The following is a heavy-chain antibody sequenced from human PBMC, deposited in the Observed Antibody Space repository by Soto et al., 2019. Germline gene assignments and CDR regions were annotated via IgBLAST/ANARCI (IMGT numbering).Heavy chain of an antibody. CDR2: ISYDGSNK. D-gene: IGHD3-3*01. Sequence: GGSLRLSCAASGFTFSSYGMHWVRQAPGKGLEWVAVISYDGSNKYYADSVKGRFTISRDNSKNTLYLQMNSLRAEDTAVYYCAKVGDYDFWSGSPPPPSDYWGQGTLVTVSS. CDR1: GFTFSSYG. V-gene: IGHV3-30*18. J-gene: IGHJ4*02. CDR3: AKVGDYDFWSGSPPPPSDY.